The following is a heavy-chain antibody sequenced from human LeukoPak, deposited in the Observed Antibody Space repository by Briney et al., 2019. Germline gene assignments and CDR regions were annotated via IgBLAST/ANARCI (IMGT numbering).Heavy chain of an antibody. V-gene: IGHV4-31*03. J-gene: IGHJ4*02. CDR2: IYYSGSP. CDR3: ARGSLRGPYYFDY. CDR1: GGSISSGGYY. D-gene: IGHD5-12*01. Sequence: SQTLSLTCTVSGGSISSGGYYWSWIRQHPGKGLEWIGYIYYSGSPYYNPSLKSRVTISVDTPKNQFSLKLSSVTAADTAVYYCARGSLRGPYYFDYWGQGTLVTVSS.